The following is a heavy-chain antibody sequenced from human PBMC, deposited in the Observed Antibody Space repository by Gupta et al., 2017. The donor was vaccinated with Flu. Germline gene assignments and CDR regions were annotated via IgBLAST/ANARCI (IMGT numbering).Heavy chain of an antibody. J-gene: IGHJ4*02. CDR2: INYSGST. Sequence: NWIRQPPGKGLEWIGEINYSGSTKYNPSLKSRVTISLDTSKNQFSLKLSSMTAADTAVYYCARVGVTGPIDSWGQGTLVTASS. V-gene: IGHV4-34*01. D-gene: IGHD2-21*02. CDR3: ARVGVTGPIDS.